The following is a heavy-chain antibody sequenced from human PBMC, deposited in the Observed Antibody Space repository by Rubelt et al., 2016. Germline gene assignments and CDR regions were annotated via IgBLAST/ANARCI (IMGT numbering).Heavy chain of an antibody. D-gene: IGHD3-16*01. CDR1: GFTFDDYA. Sequence: EVQLVESGGGLVQPGRSLRLSCAASGFTFDDYAMHWVRQAPGKGLEWVSLISGAGGSTYYADSVKGRFTISRDNSKNSRYLQMNSLRTEDTALYYCAKDIWSWGAYTFGSDYWGQGTLVTVSS. CDR2: ISGAGGST. CDR3: AKDIWSWGAYTFGSDY. J-gene: IGHJ4*02. V-gene: IGHV3-43*02.